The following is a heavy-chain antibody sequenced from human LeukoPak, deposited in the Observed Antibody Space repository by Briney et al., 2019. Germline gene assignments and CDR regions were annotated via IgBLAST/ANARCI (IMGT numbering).Heavy chain of an antibody. CDR1: GFTFSSYA. Sequence: GGSLRLSCAASGFTFSSYAMSWVRQAPGKGLEWVSAISGSGGSTYYADSVKGGFTSSRDNSKNTLYLQMNSLRAEDTAVYYCAKASLYGSGAYYYYGMDVWGQGTTVTVSS. V-gene: IGHV3-23*01. D-gene: IGHD3-10*01. J-gene: IGHJ6*02. CDR3: AKASLYGSGAYYYYGMDV. CDR2: ISGSGGST.